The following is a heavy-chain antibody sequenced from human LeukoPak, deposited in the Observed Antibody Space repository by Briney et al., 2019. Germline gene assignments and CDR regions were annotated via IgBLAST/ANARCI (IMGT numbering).Heavy chain of an antibody. CDR3: ARVGYESSDFYYMDV. V-gene: IGHV4-59*01. J-gene: IGHJ6*03. Sequence: SETLSLTCTVSGGSINSYYWSWIRQPPGKGLEWIGYIYYSGSTKYNPSLKSRVTISVDTSKNQFSLKLSSVTAADTAVYYCARVGYESSDFYYMDVWGKGTTVTVSS. D-gene: IGHD3-22*01. CDR1: GGSINSYY. CDR2: IYYSGST.